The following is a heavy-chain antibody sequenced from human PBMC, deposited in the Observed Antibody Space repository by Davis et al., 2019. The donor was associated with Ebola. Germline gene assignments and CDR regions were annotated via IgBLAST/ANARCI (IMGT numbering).Heavy chain of an antibody. CDR3: ASGEFVDF. CDR2: FNPSIGNT. V-gene: IGHV1-46*01. Sequence: VSVKVSCKASGYIFTDYLMHWVRQAPGQGLEWMGLFNPSIGNTSLAQKFQGRVTLTRDTSTSTVHMDLSSLKSDDTATYYCASGEFVDFWGQGTLVTVSS. D-gene: IGHD3-10*01. CDR1: GYIFTDYL. J-gene: IGHJ4*02.